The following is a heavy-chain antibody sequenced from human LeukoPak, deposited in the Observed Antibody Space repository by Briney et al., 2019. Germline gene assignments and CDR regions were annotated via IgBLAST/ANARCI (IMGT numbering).Heavy chain of an antibody. D-gene: IGHD3-10*01. CDR2: INSDGTTT. J-gene: IGHJ6*03. Sequence: QSGGSLRLSCVGSGFTFSRYWMFWIRQAPGKGLVWVSRINSDGTTTNYADSVKGRFSISRDNAKNTLSLELNSLRAEDTAVYFCAGSGITVTSSYFYHLDVWGKGTMVTVSS. CDR3: AGSGITVTSSYFYHLDV. CDR1: GFTFSRYW. V-gene: IGHV3-74*01.